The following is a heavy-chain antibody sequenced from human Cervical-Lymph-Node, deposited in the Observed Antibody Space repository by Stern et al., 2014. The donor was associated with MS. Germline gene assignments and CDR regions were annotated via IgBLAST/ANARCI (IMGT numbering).Heavy chain of an antibody. D-gene: IGHD3-9*01. J-gene: IGHJ4*02. CDR1: GGTFSNYA. Sequence: QMQLVQSGAEVKKPGSSVKVSCKASGGTFSNYAISWVRQAPGQGLEWMGGIIPIFGTANYAQKFQGRVTITADESTSTAYMELSSLRSEDTALYYCARGWSYDILTAYSYWGQGTLVTVSS. CDR2: IIPIFGTA. CDR3: ARGWSYDILTAYSY. V-gene: IGHV1-69*01.